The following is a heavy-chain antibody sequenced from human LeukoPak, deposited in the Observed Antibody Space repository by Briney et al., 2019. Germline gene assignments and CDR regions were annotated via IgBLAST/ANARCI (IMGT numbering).Heavy chain of an antibody. CDR1: GGTFSSYA. CDR2: IIPIFGTA. V-gene: IGHV1-69*05. Sequence: SVKVSCKASGGTFSSYAISWVRQAPGQGLEWMGGIIPIFGTANYAQKFQGRVTITTDESTSTAYMELSSLRSEDTAVYYCARDWGYCSGGSCHSSWGQGTLVTVSS. J-gene: IGHJ4*02. D-gene: IGHD2-15*01. CDR3: ARDWGYCSGGSCHSS.